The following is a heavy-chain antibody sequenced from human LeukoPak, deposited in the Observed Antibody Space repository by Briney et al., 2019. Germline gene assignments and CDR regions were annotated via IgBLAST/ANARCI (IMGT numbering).Heavy chain of an antibody. CDR1: GGSISISNW. J-gene: IGHJ5*02. CDR2: IYHSGIT. CDR3: ARVGNWFDP. Sequence: SGTLSLTCAVSGGSISISNWWGWVRQSPGKGLQWIGEIYHSGITNYNLPLKSRVTMSVDKSKNQFSLKLSSVTAADRAVYYCARVGNWFDPWGQGTLVTVSS. V-gene: IGHV4-4*02.